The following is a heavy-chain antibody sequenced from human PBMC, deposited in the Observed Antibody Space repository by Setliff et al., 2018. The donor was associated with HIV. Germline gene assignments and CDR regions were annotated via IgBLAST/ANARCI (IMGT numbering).Heavy chain of an antibody. J-gene: IGHJ4*02. CDR3: AKDYVADYFHPSGRDGAFDY. CDR2: IIPIFDRT. V-gene: IGHV1-69*13. Sequence: SVKVSCKASGGTLSSHALSWVRQAPGQGLEWMGGIIPIFDRTNYAQKFQGRVTITADESPSTAYMELSSLRTEDTSVYYCAKDYVADYFHPSGRDGAFDYWGQGTLVTVSS. CDR1: GGTLSSHA. D-gene: IGHD3-22*01.